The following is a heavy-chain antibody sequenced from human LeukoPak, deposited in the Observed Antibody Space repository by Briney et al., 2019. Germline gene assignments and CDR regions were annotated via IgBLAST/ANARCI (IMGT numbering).Heavy chain of an antibody. Sequence: GASVKVSCKASGYTFTGYYMHWVRQAPGQGLEWMGWINPNSGGTNYAQKFQGWVTMTRDTSISTAYMGLSRLRSDDTAVYYCARVEAEDYGDYYGMDVWGQGTTVTVSS. V-gene: IGHV1-2*04. CDR1: GYTFTGYY. D-gene: IGHD4-17*01. CDR3: ARVEAEDYGDYYGMDV. J-gene: IGHJ6*02. CDR2: INPNSGGT.